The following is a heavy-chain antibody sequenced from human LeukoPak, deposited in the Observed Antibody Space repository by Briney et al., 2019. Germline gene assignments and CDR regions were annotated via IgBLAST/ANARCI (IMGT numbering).Heavy chain of an antibody. J-gene: IGHJ5*01. Sequence: QSVGSLRLSCAASGFTFSSYGMHWVRQAPGKGLDWVACTRNDGSDKYYADSVKGRFTISRDNSKNTLYLQMNSLRAEDTALYYCARDRATHSSSWFDSWGQGTLVTVSS. CDR2: TRNDGSDK. V-gene: IGHV3-30*02. CDR1: GFTFSSYG. CDR3: ARDRATHSSSWFDS. D-gene: IGHD6-19*01.